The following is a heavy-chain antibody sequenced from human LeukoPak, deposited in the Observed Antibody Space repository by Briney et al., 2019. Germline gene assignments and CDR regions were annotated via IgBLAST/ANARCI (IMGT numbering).Heavy chain of an antibody. V-gene: IGHV3-30-3*01. CDR1: GFTFSSYA. CDR2: ISYDGSNK. J-gene: IGHJ4*02. Sequence: PGGSLRLSCAASGFTFSSYAMHWVRQAPGKGLEWVAVISYDGSNKYYADSVKGRFTISRDNSKNTLYLQMNSLRAGDTAVYYCARDQYTYSSSTSFDYWGQGTLVTVSS. CDR3: ARDQYTYSSSTSFDY. D-gene: IGHD6-13*01.